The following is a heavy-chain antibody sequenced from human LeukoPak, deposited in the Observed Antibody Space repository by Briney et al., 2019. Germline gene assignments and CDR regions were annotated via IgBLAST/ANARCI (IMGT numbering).Heavy chain of an antibody. D-gene: IGHD1-26*01. CDR2: IYYSGST. CDR1: GGSINSYY. J-gene: IGHJ4*02. V-gene: IGHV4-59*01. Sequence: KPSETLSLTCTVSGGSINSYYWSWIRQPPGKGLEWIAYIYYSGSTSYNPSLKSRVTISVDTSKSQFSLKLNSVTAADTAMYYCARLFHPALSGNYPFDYWGQGTLVTVSS. CDR3: ARLFHPALSGNYPFDY.